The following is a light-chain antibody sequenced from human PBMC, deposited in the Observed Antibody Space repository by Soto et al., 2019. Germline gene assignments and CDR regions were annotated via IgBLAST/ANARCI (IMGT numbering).Light chain of an antibody. CDR1: QSVSSY. CDR3: QQRSNWSWT. CDR2: DGS. V-gene: IGKV3-11*01. Sequence: EVVLTQSPATLSLSPGERATLSCRASQSVSSYLAWYQQKPGQAPRLLIYDGSNRAAGIPARFSGSGSGTDFTLTISSLEPEDFEVYYCQQRSNWSWTFGQGTKVEIK. J-gene: IGKJ1*01.